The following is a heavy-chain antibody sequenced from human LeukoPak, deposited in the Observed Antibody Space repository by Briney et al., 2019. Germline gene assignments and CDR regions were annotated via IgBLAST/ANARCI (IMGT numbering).Heavy chain of an antibody. CDR1: GFTFSDYY. V-gene: IGHV3-11*01. Sequence: PGGSLRLSCAASGFTFSDYYMSWIRQAPGKGLEWVSYISNSDSSIYYADSVKGRFTISRDNANKSLFLQMNSLRAEDTAVYYCTSHVGGTARAWGYFQYWGQGTLVTVSS. CDR3: TSHVGGTARAWGYFQY. D-gene: IGHD1-26*01. CDR2: ISNSDSSI. J-gene: IGHJ1*01.